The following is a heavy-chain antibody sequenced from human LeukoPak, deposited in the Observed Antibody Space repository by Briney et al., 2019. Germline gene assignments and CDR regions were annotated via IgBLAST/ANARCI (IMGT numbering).Heavy chain of an antibody. CDR2: INPNSGGT. V-gene: IGHV1-2*02. CDR3: ARESTLAEGGWYLGYYYYYGMDV. D-gene: IGHD6-19*01. Sequence: GASVKVSCKASGYTFTGYYMHWVRQAPGQGLEWMGWINPNSGGTNYAQKFQGRVTMTRDTSISTAYMELSRLRSDDTAVYYCARESTLAEGGWYLGYYYYYGMDVWGQGTTVTVSS. J-gene: IGHJ6*02. CDR1: GYTFTGYY.